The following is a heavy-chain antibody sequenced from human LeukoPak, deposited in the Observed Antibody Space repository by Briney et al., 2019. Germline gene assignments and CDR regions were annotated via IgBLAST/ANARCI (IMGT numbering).Heavy chain of an antibody. Sequence: ASVKVSCKASGYTFTNYDINWVRQAAGQGLEWMGWISAYNGNTNYAQELQGRVTMTTDTSTSTAYMELRSLRSDDTAVYYCARATMIVVPPDYWGQGTLVTVSS. CDR2: ISAYNGNT. J-gene: IGHJ4*02. D-gene: IGHD3-22*01. V-gene: IGHV1-18*01. CDR3: ARATMIVVPPDY. CDR1: GYTFTNYD.